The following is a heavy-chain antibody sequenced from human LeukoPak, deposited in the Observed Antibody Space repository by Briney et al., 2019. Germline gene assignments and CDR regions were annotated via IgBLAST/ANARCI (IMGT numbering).Heavy chain of an antibody. CDR3: VRGLGGYVSYYGMDV. Sequence: ASVKVSCKASGYTFTSYDINWVRQATGQGLEWMGWMNPNSGNTGYAQKFQGRVTMTRNTSISTAYMELSSLRSEDTAVYYCVRGLGGYVSYYGMDVWGQGTTVTVSS. CDR2: MNPNSGNT. J-gene: IGHJ6*02. CDR1: GYTFTSYD. D-gene: IGHD5-12*01. V-gene: IGHV1-8*01.